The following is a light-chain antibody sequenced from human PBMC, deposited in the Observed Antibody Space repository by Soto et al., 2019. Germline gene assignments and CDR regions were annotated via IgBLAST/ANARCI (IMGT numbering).Light chain of an antibody. CDR1: SSNIGNNA. J-gene: IGLJ1*01. V-gene: IGLV1-36*01. CDR2: YDD. CDR3: AAWDDSLNGFYV. Sequence: QLVLTQPPSVSEAPRQRVTISCSGSSSNIGNNAVNWYQQLPGKAPKLLIYYDDLLPSGVSDRFSGSKSGTSASLAISGLQSEDEADYYCAAWDDSLNGFYVFGPGTKVTVL.